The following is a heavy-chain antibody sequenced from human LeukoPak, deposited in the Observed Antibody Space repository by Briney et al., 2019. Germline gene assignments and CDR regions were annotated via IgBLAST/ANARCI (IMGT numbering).Heavy chain of an antibody. CDR3: ARQVSRHKDSGSYYNSPGRKVGGYYFDY. D-gene: IGHD1-26*01. Sequence: PSETLSLTCSVSIGSISSSKWWSWVRQSPVKGLEWIGEIYLYGTTNYNPSFTSRVTISVDTSKNQFSLKLSSVTAADTAVYYCARQVSRHKDSGSYYNSPGRKVGGYYFDYWGQGTLVTVSS. V-gene: IGHV4-4*02. CDR2: IYLYGTT. CDR1: IGSISSSKW. J-gene: IGHJ4*02.